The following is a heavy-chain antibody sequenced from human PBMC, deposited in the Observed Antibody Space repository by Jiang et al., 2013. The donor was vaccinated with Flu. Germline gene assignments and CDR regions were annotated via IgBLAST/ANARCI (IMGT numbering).Heavy chain of an antibody. J-gene: IGHJ4*02. CDR1: GGTFSSYA. D-gene: IGHD6-13*01. V-gene: IGHV1-69*04. CDR2: IIPILGIA. CDR3: ARGYSSSDYYFDY. Sequence: GAEVKKPGSSVKVSCKASGGTFSSYAISWVRQAPGQGLEWMGGIIPILGIANYAQKFQGRVTITADKSTSTAYMELSSLRSEDTAVYYCARGYSSSDYYFDYWGQGTLVTVSS.